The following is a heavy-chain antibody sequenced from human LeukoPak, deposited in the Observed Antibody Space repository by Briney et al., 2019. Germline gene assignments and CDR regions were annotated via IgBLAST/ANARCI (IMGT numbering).Heavy chain of an antibody. CDR3: ARALYSSSIRFYYYMDV. CDR2: MNPNSGNK. V-gene: IGHV1-8*01. Sequence: ASVTVSCKASGYTFTSYDINWVRQATGQGLEWMGWMNPNSGNKGYAQKFQGRVTMTRNTSISTAYMELSSLRSEDTAVYYCARALYSSSIRFYYYMDVWGKGTTVTVSS. CDR1: GYTFTSYD. D-gene: IGHD6-6*01. J-gene: IGHJ6*03.